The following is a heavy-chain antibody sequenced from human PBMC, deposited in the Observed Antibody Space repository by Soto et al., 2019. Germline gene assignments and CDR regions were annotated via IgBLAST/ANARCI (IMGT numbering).Heavy chain of an antibody. Sequence: QAQLVQSGAELKKPGSSVKVSCKASGGNFSSYAISWLRQAPGQGLEWMGGIVPLFGTTNYAQKFKGRLMITADESTTTAYMELSSMRFEDTAVYYCARARGLSLYNWFDPWGQGSPVTVSS. V-gene: IGHV1-69*01. CDR1: GGNFSSYA. CDR2: IVPLFGTT. CDR3: ARARGLSLYNWFDP. J-gene: IGHJ5*02. D-gene: IGHD1-26*01.